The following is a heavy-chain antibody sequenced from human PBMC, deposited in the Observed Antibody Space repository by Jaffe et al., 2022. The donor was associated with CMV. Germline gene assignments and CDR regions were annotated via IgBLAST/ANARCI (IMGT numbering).Heavy chain of an antibody. D-gene: IGHD1-26*01. Sequence: QLQLQESGPGLVKPSETLSLTCTVSGGSISSSSYYWGWIRQPPGKGLEWIGSIYYSGSTYYNPSLKSRVTISVDTSKNQFSLKLSSVTAADTAVYYCASEEEVGATTADYFDYWGQGTLVTVSS. CDR2: IYYSGST. V-gene: IGHV4-39*01. J-gene: IGHJ4*02. CDR3: ASEEEVGATTADYFDY. CDR1: GGSISSSSYY.